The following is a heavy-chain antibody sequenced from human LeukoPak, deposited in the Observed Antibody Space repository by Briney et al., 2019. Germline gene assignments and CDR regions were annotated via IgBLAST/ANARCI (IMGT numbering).Heavy chain of an antibody. V-gene: IGHV1-2*02. CDR1: GYTFTGYY. D-gene: IGHD2-2*01. CDR3: ASSPGHCSSTSCHSL. J-gene: IGHJ4*02. CDR2: INPNSGGT. Sequence: ASVKVSCKASGYTFTGYYMHWVRQAPGQGLEWMGWINPNSGGTNYAQKFQGRVTMTRDTSISTAYMELSRLRSDDTAVYYCASSPGHCSSTSCHSLWGQGTLVTVSS.